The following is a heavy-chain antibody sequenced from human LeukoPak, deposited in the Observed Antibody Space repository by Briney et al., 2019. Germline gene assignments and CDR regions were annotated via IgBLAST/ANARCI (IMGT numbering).Heavy chain of an antibody. Sequence: PGGSLRLSCAASGFTFSSYSMNWVRQAPGKGLEWVSSISSSSSYIYYADSVKGRFTISRDNAKNSLYLQMNSLRAEDTAVYYCARDPPRGSEDAFDIWGQGTMVTVSS. CDR3: ARDPPRGSEDAFDI. CDR2: ISSSSSYI. J-gene: IGHJ3*02. D-gene: IGHD3-10*01. V-gene: IGHV3-21*01. CDR1: GFTFSSYS.